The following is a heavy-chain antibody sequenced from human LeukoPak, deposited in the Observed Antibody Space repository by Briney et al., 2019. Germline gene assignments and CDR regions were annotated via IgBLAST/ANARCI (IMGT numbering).Heavy chain of an antibody. D-gene: IGHD3-10*01. Sequence: GGSLRLSCAASGFTFSDYWMTWVRQAPGKGLQWVANIKDDGSETYYVDSVKGRFTISRDNAKNSLYLQMNSLRAEDTAVYYCARERSTMVRGVIINYFDYWGQGTLVTVSS. J-gene: IGHJ4*02. V-gene: IGHV3-7*01. CDR2: IKDDGSET. CDR1: GFTFSDYW. CDR3: ARERSTMVRGVIINYFDY.